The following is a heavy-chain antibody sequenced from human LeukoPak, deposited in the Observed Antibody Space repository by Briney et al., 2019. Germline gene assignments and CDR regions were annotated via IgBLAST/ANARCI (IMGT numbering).Heavy chain of an antibody. D-gene: IGHD2-21*02. CDR3: ARDPNRVTAIPGY. J-gene: IGHJ4*02. CDR1: GYTFTNYG. CDR2: ISAYNGNT. V-gene: IGHV1-18*01. Sequence: ASVKVSCKASGYTFTNYGINWVRQAPGQGLEWMGWISAYNGNTNYAQKLLGRVTMTTDTSTSTAYMELRRLRSDDTAVYYCARDPNRVTAIPGYWGQGTLVTVSS.